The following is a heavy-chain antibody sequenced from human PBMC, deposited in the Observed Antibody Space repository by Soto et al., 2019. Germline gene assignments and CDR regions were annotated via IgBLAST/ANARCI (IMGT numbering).Heavy chain of an antibody. V-gene: IGHV1-69*13. CDR3: ARVRCSSTSCYTRGYYYYGMDV. CDR2: IIPIVGTA. D-gene: IGHD2-2*02. Sequence: SVKVSCKASGGTFSSYAISWVRQAPGQGLEWMGGIIPIVGTANYAQKFQGRVTITADESTSTAYMELSSLRSEDTAVYYCARVRCSSTSCYTRGYYYYGMDVWRQ. J-gene: IGHJ6*02. CDR1: GGTFSSYA.